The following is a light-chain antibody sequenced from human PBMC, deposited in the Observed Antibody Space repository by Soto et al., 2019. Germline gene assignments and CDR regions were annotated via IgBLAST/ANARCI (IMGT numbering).Light chain of an antibody. CDR2: AAS. Sequence: DIQMTQSPSSLSASVGDRVTITCRASQSISSYLNWYQQKPGKAPKLLIYAASSLQSGVPSRFSGSGSGTDFTITISSLQPEDFATYYCQQSYSTLWTFGQGNKVEIK. V-gene: IGKV1-39*01. CDR3: QQSYSTLWT. CDR1: QSISSY. J-gene: IGKJ1*01.